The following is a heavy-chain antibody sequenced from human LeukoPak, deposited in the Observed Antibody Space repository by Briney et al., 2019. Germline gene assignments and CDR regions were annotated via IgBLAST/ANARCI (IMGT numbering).Heavy chain of an antibody. Sequence: GASVKVSCKASGGTFSSYAISWVRQAPGQGLEWMGRIIPILGIANYAQKFQGRVTITADKSTSTAYMELSSLRSEDTAAYYCARSGSGWYRGGYYYYGMDVWGQGTTVTVSS. CDR3: ARSGSGWYRGGYYYYGMDV. D-gene: IGHD6-19*01. CDR2: IIPILGIA. J-gene: IGHJ6*02. V-gene: IGHV1-69*04. CDR1: GGTFSSYA.